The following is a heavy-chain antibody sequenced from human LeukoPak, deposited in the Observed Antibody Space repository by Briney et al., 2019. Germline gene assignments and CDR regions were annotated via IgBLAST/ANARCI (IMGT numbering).Heavy chain of an antibody. CDR3: ARDAIAAANAYYFAS. V-gene: IGHV3-7*05. Sequence: GGSLRLSCAASGFTFSSYWVSWVRHAPGKGLEWVANKKQDGSEKYYVDSVKGRFTISRDNAKNSLYLQMNSLRAEDTAVYYSARDAIAAANAYYFASWGQGT. CDR1: GFTFSSYW. D-gene: IGHD6-13*01. CDR2: KKQDGSEK. J-gene: IGHJ4*02.